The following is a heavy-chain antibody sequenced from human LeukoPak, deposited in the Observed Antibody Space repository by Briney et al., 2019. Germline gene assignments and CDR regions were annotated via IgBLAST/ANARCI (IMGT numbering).Heavy chain of an antibody. V-gene: IGHV1-2*02. D-gene: IGHD2-15*01. CDR1: GYTFTGYY. CDR2: INPNSGGT. Sequence: ASVKVSCKASGYTFTGYYMHWVRQAPGQGLEWMGWINPNSGGTNYAQKFQGRVTLTRDTSISTSYMELSSLRSDDTAVYFCAKVREVGTNTEVVVVDTSGAFDMWGQGTMVTVSS. CDR3: AKVREVGTNTEVVVVDTSGAFDM. J-gene: IGHJ3*02.